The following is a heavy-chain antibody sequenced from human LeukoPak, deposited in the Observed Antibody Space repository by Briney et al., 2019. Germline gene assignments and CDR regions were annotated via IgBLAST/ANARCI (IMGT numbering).Heavy chain of an antibody. CDR3: ARVLAVAGTTDY. J-gene: IGHJ4*02. D-gene: IGHD6-19*01. V-gene: IGHV4-39*07. CDR2: IYYRGST. Sequence: SETLSLTCTVSGGSISSSTYYYWGWIRQPPGKGLEWIGSIYYRGSTYYNPSLKSRVTISIDTSKNQFSLKLSSVTAADTAVYYCARVLAVAGTTDYWGQGTLVTVSS. CDR1: GGSISSSTYYY.